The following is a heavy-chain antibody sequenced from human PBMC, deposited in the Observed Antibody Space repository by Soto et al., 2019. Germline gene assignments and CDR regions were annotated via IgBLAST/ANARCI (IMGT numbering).Heavy chain of an antibody. J-gene: IGHJ4*02. D-gene: IGHD3-16*02. CDR3: ARAYDYIWGSYRQYYFDY. Sequence: GGSLRLSCAASGFTFSDYYMSWIRQAPGKGLEWVSYISSSGSTIYYADSVKGRFTISRDNAKNSLYLQMNSLRAEDTAVYYCARAYDYIWGSYRQYYFDYWGQGTLVTVSS. CDR2: ISSSGSTI. CDR1: GFTFSDYY. V-gene: IGHV3-11*01.